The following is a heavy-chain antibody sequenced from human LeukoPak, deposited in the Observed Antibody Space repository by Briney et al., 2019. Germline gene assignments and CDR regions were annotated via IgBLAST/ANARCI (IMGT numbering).Heavy chain of an antibody. Sequence: GGSLRLSCAASGFTFSSYWMSWVRQAPGKGLEWVANIKQDGSEKYYVDSVKGRFTISRDNAKNSLYLQMNSLRAEDTAVYYRAREVAGTGYYFDYWGQGTLVTVSS. D-gene: IGHD6-19*01. J-gene: IGHJ4*02. CDR1: GFTFSSYW. V-gene: IGHV3-7*01. CDR3: AREVAGTGYYFDY. CDR2: IKQDGSEK.